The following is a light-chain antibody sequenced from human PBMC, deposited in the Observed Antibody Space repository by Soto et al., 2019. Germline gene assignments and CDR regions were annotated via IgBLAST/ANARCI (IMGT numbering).Light chain of an antibody. CDR3: QQSYNTHPIT. CDR2: DAS. J-gene: IGKJ5*01. CDR1: QNVDSN. V-gene: IGKV1-39*01. Sequence: TPSPGTLSLSPGAEAALSCRASQNVDSNYLAWYQQKPGKAPKLLIYDASSLESGVPSRFSGSGSGTEFSLTISSLQHEDFSNYYCQQSYNTHPITFGQGTRLEIK.